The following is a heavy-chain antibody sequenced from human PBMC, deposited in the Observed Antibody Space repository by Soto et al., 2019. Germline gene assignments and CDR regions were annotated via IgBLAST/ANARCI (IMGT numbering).Heavy chain of an antibody. J-gene: IGHJ5*02. CDR2: IYWDDDK. Sequence: QITLKESGPTLVKPTQTLTLTCTFSGFSLNTSGVGVGWIRQPPGKALEWLALIYWDDDKRYSPSLKSRLTXTXDTSKNQVVLTMTDMDPVDTATYYGAHRRLTGNTGPWGQGTLVTVSS. CDR1: GFSLNTSGVG. CDR3: AHRRLTGNTGP. V-gene: IGHV2-5*02. D-gene: IGHD1-7*01.